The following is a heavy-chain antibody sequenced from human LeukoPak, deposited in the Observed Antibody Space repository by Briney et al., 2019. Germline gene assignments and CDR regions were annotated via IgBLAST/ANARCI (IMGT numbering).Heavy chain of an antibody. D-gene: IGHD2-15*01. Sequence: GGSLRLSCAASGFTLSSYGMNWVRQAPGKGLEWVSYISSSSSTITYADSVRGRFTISRDNAENSLYLQMNSLRAEDTAVYYCARMVVSYGAFDIWGQGTMVTVSS. J-gene: IGHJ3*02. CDR2: ISSSSSTI. CDR1: GFTLSSYG. V-gene: IGHV3-48*01. CDR3: ARMVVSYGAFDI.